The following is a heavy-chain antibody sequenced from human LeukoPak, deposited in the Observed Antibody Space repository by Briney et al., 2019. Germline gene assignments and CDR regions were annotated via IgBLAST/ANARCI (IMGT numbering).Heavy chain of an antibody. CDR2: IYYSGST. J-gene: IGHJ6*02. V-gene: IGHV4-59*01. CDR1: GGSFSGYY. CDR3: ARVVRGYCSSTSCYYYYGMDV. D-gene: IGHD2-2*01. Sequence: PSETLSLTCAVYGGSFSGYYWSWIRQPPGKGLEWIGYIYYSGSTNYNPSLKSRVTISVDTSKNQFSLKLSSVTAADTAVYYCARVVRGYCSSTSCYYYYGMDVWGQGTTVTVSS.